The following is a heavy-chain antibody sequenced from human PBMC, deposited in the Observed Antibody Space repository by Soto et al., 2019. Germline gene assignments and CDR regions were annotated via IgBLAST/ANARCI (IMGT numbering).Heavy chain of an antibody. Sequence: GESLKISCKGSGYSFTRYWISWVRQMPGKGLEWMGRIDPSDSYTNYSPSFQGQVTISADKSISTAYLQWSSLKASDTAMYYCARMLHYYYYGMDVWGQGTTVTVSS. CDR3: ARMLHYYYYGMDV. D-gene: IGHD3-16*01. J-gene: IGHJ6*02. V-gene: IGHV5-10-1*04. CDR1: GYSFTRYW. CDR2: IDPSDSYT.